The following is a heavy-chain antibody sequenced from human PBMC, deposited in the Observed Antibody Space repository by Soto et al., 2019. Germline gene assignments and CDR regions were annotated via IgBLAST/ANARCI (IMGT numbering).Heavy chain of an antibody. CDR3: AGEANRVIGY. V-gene: IGHV4-59*01. Sequence: QVQLQESGPGLVKPSETLSLTCSVSGVSINGYYWSWIRQTPGKGLELIGYSQNSANTNYNPSLKSRVNISVDTSKNQFSLKLSSVTAADTAVYYCAGEANRVIGYWGQGTLVTVSS. J-gene: IGHJ4*02. D-gene: IGHD2-21*01. CDR2: SQNSANT. CDR1: GVSINGYY.